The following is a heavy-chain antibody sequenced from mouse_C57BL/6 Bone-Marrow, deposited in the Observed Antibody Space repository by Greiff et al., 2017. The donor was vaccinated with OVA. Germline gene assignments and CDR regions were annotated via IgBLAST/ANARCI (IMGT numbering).Heavy chain of an antibody. CDR1: GYTFTSYG. J-gene: IGHJ3*01. Sequence: VQLQQSGAELARPGASVKLSCKASGYTFTSYGISWVKQSTGQGLEWIGEIYPRSGNTSYNETFKGKATLTADKSSSTAYMELRSLTSEDSAVYFCAREGYKGFAYWGQGTLVTVSA. D-gene: IGHD2-2*01. CDR2: IYPRSGNT. CDR3: AREGYKGFAY. V-gene: IGHV1-81*01.